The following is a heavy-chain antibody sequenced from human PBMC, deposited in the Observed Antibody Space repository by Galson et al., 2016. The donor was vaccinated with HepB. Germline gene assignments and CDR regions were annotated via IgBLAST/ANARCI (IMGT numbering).Heavy chain of an antibody. D-gene: IGHD3-3*01. CDR1: AFTFSDYW. V-gene: IGHV3-74*01. J-gene: IGHJ4*02. CDR3: ARGGWGGYDYYFDY. Sequence: SLRLSCATSAFTFSDYWMHWVRQAPGKELVWVARISSDGTTKTYADPVKGRFTIPRDNAKNTLYVQMNSLRAEDTAVYYCARGGWGGYDYYFDYWGQGTLVTVSS. CDR2: ISSDGTTK.